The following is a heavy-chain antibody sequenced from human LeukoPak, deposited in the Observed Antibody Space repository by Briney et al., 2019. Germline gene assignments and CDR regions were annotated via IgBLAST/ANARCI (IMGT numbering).Heavy chain of an antibody. Sequence: GGSLRLSCAASGFTFSNSWMAWVRQAPGKGLEWVANIKQDASTKHYADSLKGRFTISRDNPKNSLYLQMNSLRADDTAVYYCARDTDGSLDYCGQGFLVTVAS. D-gene: IGHD1-26*01. V-gene: IGHV3-7*01. CDR2: IKQDASTK. CDR3: ARDTDGSLDY. CDR1: GFTFSNSW. J-gene: IGHJ4*02.